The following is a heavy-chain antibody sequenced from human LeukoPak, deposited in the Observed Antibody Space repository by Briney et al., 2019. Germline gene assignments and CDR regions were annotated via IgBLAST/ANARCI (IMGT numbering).Heavy chain of an antibody. CDR3: ANAPFCTTSSCLPFDY. J-gene: IGHJ4*02. CDR2: ISGNGGAT. V-gene: IGHV3-23*01. CDR1: GFAFSNCA. D-gene: IGHD2-2*01. Sequence: GGSLRLSCAASGFAFSNCAMSWVRQAPGKGLEWVSSISGNGGATYYADSVRGRFTVSRDNSKNTLYLQMNSLRVEDTALYYCANAPFCTTSSCLPFDYWGQGTLVTVSS.